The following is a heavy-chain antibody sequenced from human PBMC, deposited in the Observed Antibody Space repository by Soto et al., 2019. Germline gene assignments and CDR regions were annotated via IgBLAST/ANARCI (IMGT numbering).Heavy chain of an antibody. D-gene: IGHD3-22*01. CDR1: GFRISNYA. CDR3: TTGLSSGYYNFDY. V-gene: IGHV3-15*01. Sequence: GGSLRLSCAASGFRISNYAMSWVRQAPGKGLEWVGRIKRKSDGGTTDYAAPVKGRFTISRDDSKNTLYLQMNSLKTEDTAVYYCTTGLSSGYYNFDYWGQGTPVTVSS. CDR2: IKRKSDGGTT. J-gene: IGHJ4*02.